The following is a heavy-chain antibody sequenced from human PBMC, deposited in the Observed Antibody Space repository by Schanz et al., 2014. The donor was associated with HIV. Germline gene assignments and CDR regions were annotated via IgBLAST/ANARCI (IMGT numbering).Heavy chain of an antibody. Sequence: QVHLVESGGGLVKPGGSLRLSCAASGFTFSDYFMSWFRQAPGKGLEWISYISSGVTTMSYADSVKGRFTISRDNTKNSLYLQMNSLRVEDTAVYYCARAGVTDLFDHWGQGTLVTVSS. CDR3: ARAGVTDLFDH. V-gene: IGHV3-11*04. CDR1: GFTFSDYF. J-gene: IGHJ4*02. D-gene: IGHD2-21*02. CDR2: ISSGVTTM.